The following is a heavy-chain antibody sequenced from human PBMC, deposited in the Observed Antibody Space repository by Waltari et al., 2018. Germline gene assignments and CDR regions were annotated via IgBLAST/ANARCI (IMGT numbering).Heavy chain of an antibody. CDR1: GLTLSDHY. Sequence: EVHLVESGGALVQPGGSLRLSCTASGLTLSDHYMDWVRQAPGKGLEWVASSRNKHNDHTTEYAASVKGRFAVSRDASDNSLYLQMSNLQIEDTAVYYCSRCFRIGDAWLNDYWGQGTLVTVTS. D-gene: IGHD3-9*01. J-gene: IGHJ4*02. CDR2: SRNKHNDHTT. CDR3: SRCFRIGDAWLNDY. V-gene: IGHV3-72*01.